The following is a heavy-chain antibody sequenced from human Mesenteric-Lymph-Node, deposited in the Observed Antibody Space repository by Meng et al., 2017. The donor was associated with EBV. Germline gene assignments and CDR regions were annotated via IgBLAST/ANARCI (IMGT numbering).Heavy chain of an antibody. CDR3: ARRLHYYGSLGS. J-gene: IGHJ4*02. CDR1: GGAISSDN. Sequence: QLQLQESGPGLGKPSETLSLTCTISGGAISSDNWAWIRQPPGKGLEWIGDTGTSYYNPSLKNRVTISVDTSNQFSLKLSSVTAADTAVYYCARRLHYYGSLGSWGQGTLVTVSS. CDR2: TGTS. D-gene: IGHD3-10*01. V-gene: IGHV4-39*01.